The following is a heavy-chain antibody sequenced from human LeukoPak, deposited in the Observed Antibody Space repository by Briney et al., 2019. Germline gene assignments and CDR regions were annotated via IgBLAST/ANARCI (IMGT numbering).Heavy chain of an antibody. CDR1: GGTFSGYV. CDR3: ARSGGGKCWSRFHS. CDR2: IIPSFGTP. Sequence: GASVKVSCKASGGTFSGYVISWVRQAPGHGLEWMGRIIPSFGTPTYAQKFQGRVTITADKSSTTAYMELSSLRFDDTAVYYCARSGGGKCWSRFHSWGQGTLITVSS. D-gene: IGHD2-15*01. J-gene: IGHJ5*01. V-gene: IGHV1-69*06.